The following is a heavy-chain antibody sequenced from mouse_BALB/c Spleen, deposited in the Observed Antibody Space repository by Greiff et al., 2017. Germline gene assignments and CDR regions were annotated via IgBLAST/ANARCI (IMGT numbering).Heavy chain of an antibody. J-gene: IGHJ2*01. CDR3: VRGIWGFDY. CDR1: GFSLTSYD. D-gene: IGHD1-1*02. Sequence: QVQLQQSGPGLVAPSQSLSITCTVSGFSLTSYDISWIRQPPGKGLEWLGVIWTGGGTNYNSAFMSRLSISKDNSKSQVFLKMNSLQTDDTAIYYCVRGIWGFDYWGQGTTLTVSS. CDR2: IWTGGGT. V-gene: IGHV2-9-2*01.